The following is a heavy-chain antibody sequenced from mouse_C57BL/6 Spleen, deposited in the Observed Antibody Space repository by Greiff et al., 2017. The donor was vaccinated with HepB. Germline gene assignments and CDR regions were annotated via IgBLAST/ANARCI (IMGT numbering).Heavy chain of an antibody. D-gene: IGHD1-1*01. CDR1: GFTFSDYG. J-gene: IGHJ1*03. Sequence: DVMLVESGGGLVKPGGSLKLSCAASGFTFSDYGMHWVRQAPEKGLEWVAYISSGSSTIYYADTVKGRFTLSRDNAKNTLFLQMTSLRSEDTAMYYCAMITTVVTFYWYFDVWGTGTTVTVSS. V-gene: IGHV5-17*01. CDR2: ISSGSSTI. CDR3: AMITTVVTFYWYFDV.